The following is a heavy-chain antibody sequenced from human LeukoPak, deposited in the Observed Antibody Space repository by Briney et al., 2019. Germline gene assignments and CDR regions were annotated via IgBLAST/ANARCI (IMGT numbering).Heavy chain of an antibody. CDR2: ISGSGGST. D-gene: IGHD3-9*01. J-gene: IGHJ4*02. Sequence: GGSLRLSCAASGFTFSSYAMSWVRQGPGKGLEWVSAISGSGGSTDYADSVKGRFTISRDNSKNTLYLQMNSLRAEDTAVYYCAKENYDILTGYPIDYWGQGTLATVSS. CDR3: AKENYDILTGYPIDY. V-gene: IGHV3-23*01. CDR1: GFTFSSYA.